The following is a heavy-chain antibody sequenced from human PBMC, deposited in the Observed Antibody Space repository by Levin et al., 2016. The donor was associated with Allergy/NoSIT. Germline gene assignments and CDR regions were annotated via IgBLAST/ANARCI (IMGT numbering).Heavy chain of an antibody. CDR3: ARAPLVGATWRQGGFDI. J-gene: IGHJ3*02. CDR2: TYTSGST. Sequence: WIRQPPGKGLEWIGRTYTSGSTNYNPSLKSRVTISVDTSKNQFSLKLSSVTAADTAVYYCARAPLVGATWRQGGFDIWGQGTMVTVSS. V-gene: IGHV4-61*02. D-gene: IGHD1-26*01.